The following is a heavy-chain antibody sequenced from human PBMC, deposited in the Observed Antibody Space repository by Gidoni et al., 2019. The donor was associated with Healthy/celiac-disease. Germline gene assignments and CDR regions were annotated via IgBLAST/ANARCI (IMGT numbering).Heavy chain of an antibody. CDR3: ATEGGFPQIKGAEYFQH. Sequence: QVQLVQSGAEVKKPGASVKVSCKVSGYTLTELSMHWVRQAPGKGREWMGGFDPEDGETIYAQKFQGRVTMTEDTSTDTAYMELSSLRSEDTAVYSCATEGGFPQIKGAEYFQHWGQGTLVTVSS. CDR1: GYTLTELS. J-gene: IGHJ1*01. V-gene: IGHV1-24*01. CDR2: FDPEDGET.